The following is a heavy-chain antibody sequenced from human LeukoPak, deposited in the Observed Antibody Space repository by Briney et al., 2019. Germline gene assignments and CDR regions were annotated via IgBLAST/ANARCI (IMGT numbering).Heavy chain of an antibody. CDR2: ISGSGGST. J-gene: IGHJ6*04. CDR1: GFTFSSYA. Sequence: GGSLRLSCAASGFTFSSYAMSWVRQAPGKGLEWVSAISGSGGSTYYADSVKGRFTISRDNAKNSLFLQMNSLRAEDTAVYYCAELGITMIGGVWGKGTTVTISS. V-gene: IGHV3-23*01. D-gene: IGHD3-10*02. CDR3: AELGITMIGGV.